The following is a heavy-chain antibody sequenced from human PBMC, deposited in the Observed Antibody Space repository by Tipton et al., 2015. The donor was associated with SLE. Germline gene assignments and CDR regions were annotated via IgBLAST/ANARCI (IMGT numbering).Heavy chain of an antibody. Sequence: GLVKPSETLSLTCTVSGDSISNSYFWGWIRQSPGKGLEWIGTFSYSGSTYYNPSLKSRVTISVDTSKNQFSLEVRSVTAADTAVYYCARDRGFCSGGTCYYDGFDIWGQGTMVSVSS. J-gene: IGHJ3*02. CDR1: GDSISNSYF. D-gene: IGHD2-15*01. CDR3: ARDRGFCSGGTCYYDGFDI. CDR2: FSYSGST. V-gene: IGHV4-39*07.